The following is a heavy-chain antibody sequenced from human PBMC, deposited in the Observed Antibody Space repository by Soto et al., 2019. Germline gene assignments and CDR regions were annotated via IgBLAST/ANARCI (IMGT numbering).Heavy chain of an antibody. V-gene: IGHV5-51*01. D-gene: IGHD1-1*01. CDR1: GYSFTSYW. CDR2: IYPGESDT. Sequence: PGESLKISCKGSGYSFTSYWIGWVRQMPGKGLEWMGIIYPGESDTRYSPSFQGQVTISADKSISTAYLQWSSLKASDTAMYYCTTTSPYYYYGMDVWGQGTTVTVSS. CDR3: TTTSPYYYYGMDV. J-gene: IGHJ6*02.